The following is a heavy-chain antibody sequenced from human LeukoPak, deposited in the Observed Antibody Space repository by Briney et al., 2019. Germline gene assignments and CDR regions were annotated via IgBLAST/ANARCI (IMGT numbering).Heavy chain of an antibody. Sequence: GGSLRLSCAASRFTFSSYSMNWVRQAPGKGLEWVSYISSSSSTIYYADSVKGRFTISRDNAKNSLYLQMNSLRAEDTAVYYCARSSGWYHRGPDYYYYYMDVWGKGTTVTVS. D-gene: IGHD6-19*01. J-gene: IGHJ6*03. CDR3: ARSSGWYHRGPDYYYYYMDV. CDR2: ISSSSSTI. CDR1: RFTFSSYS. V-gene: IGHV3-48*04.